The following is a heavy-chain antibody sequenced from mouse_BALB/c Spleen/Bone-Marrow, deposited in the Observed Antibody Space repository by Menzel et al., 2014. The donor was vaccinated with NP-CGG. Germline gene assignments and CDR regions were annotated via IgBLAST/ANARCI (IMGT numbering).Heavy chain of an antibody. V-gene: IGHV14-3*02. CDR3: ATYYYGYYFDY. J-gene: IGHJ2*01. Sequence: EVKLVESGAELVKPGASVKLSCTASGLNIKDTYMHWVKRRPEQGLEWIGRIDPANGNTKYDPKFQGKATITADTSSNTAYLQLSSLTSEDTAVYYCATYYYGYYFDYWGQGTTLTVSS. D-gene: IGHD1-2*01. CDR1: GLNIKDTY. CDR2: IDPANGNT.